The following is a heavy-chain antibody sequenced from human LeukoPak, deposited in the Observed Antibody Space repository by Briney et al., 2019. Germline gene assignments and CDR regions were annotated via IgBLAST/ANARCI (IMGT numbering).Heavy chain of an antibody. Sequence: GGSLRLSCAASGFTFSNYAMSWVRQAPGKGLEWVSGISGSGDSTYYADSVKGRFTISRDNSKNTLYLQMNNLRAEDTARYYCAKMGAIGVTVAAYFDYWGQGTLVTVSS. V-gene: IGHV3-23*01. CDR3: AKMGAIGVTVAAYFDY. J-gene: IGHJ4*02. D-gene: IGHD2-15*01. CDR1: GFTFSNYA. CDR2: ISGSGDST.